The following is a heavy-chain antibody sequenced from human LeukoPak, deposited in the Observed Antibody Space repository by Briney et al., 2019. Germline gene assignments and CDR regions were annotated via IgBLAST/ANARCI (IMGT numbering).Heavy chain of an antibody. CDR3: ATDIAVAGKGTYYFDY. CDR1: GYTFTGYY. CDR2: ISPNSGGT. D-gene: IGHD6-19*01. V-gene: IGHV1-2*02. Sequence: ASVKVSCKASGYTFTGYYMHWVRQAPGQGLEWMGWISPNSGGTNYAQKFQGRVTMTRDTSISTAYMELSRLRSDDTAVYYCATDIAVAGKGTYYFDYWGQGTLVTVSS. J-gene: IGHJ4*02.